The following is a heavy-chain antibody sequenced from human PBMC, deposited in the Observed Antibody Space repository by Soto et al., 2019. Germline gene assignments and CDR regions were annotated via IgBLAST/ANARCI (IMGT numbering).Heavy chain of an antibody. CDR3: ARSPSVVLVPSSLGGNNWFDP. Sequence: VQLLESGGGLVQPVGSLRLSCAASGLTFSNYAMNWVRQAPGTGLEWVSALSGSGARTYYADSVKGRFTISRDNSENTLYLQMNSLRAEDTAVYFCARSPSVVLVPSSLGGNNWFDPWGQGTLVTVSS. CDR1: GLTFSNYA. D-gene: IGHD2-2*01. J-gene: IGHJ5*02. CDR2: LSGSGART. V-gene: IGHV3-23*01.